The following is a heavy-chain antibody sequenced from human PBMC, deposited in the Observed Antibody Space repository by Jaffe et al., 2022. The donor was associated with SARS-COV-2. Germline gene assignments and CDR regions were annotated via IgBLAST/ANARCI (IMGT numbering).Heavy chain of an antibody. J-gene: IGHJ4*02. CDR2: ISSIGGTT. V-gene: IGHV3-23*04. D-gene: IGHD6-13*01. CDR1: GFIFSGYA. Sequence: EVQLVESGGGLVKPGGSLRLSCAASGFIFSGYAMSWVRLAPGKGLEWVSYISSIGGTTYYADSVKGRFTISRDNSKNTLYLQMNSLRAEDTAVYYCARDSAKRSSDYWGQGTLVTVSS. CDR3: ARDSAKRSSDY.